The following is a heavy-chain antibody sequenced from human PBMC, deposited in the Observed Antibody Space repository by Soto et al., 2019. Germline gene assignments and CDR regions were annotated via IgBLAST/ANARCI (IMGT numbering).Heavy chain of an antibody. CDR2: ISSDGSST. V-gene: IGHV3-74*01. D-gene: IGHD2-2*01. CDR1: GVTVWSYW. Sequence: PGGSLRLACAASGVTVWSYWMHWVRQAPGKGLVWVSRISSDGSSTSYADSVKGRFTISRDNAKNTLYLQMNSLRAEDTAVYYCARADCSSISCYAGSWFDPWGQGTLVTVSS. J-gene: IGHJ5*02. CDR3: ARADCSSISCYAGSWFDP.